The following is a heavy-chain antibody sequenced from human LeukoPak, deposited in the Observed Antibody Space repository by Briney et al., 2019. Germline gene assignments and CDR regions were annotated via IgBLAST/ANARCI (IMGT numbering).Heavy chain of an antibody. Sequence: PGGSLRLSCAASGFTFSSYGMHWVRQAPGKGLEWVAVIWYDGSNKYYADSVKGRFTISRDDFKNTLYLQMHSLRAEDTAVYYCARDPRRDGYNLSWFDPWGQGTLVTVSS. CDR3: ARDPRRDGYNLSWFDP. CDR2: IWYDGSNK. D-gene: IGHD5-12*01. CDR1: GFTFSSYG. J-gene: IGHJ5*02. V-gene: IGHV3-33*01.